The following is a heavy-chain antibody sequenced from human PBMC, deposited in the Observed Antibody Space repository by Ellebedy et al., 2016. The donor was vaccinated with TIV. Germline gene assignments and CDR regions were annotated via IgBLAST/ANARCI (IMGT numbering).Heavy chain of an antibody. J-gene: IGHJ4*02. CDR1: GFTFSTYW. CDR3: ARDVGDY. CDR2: INQDGSQK. Sequence: PGGSLRLSCAASGFTFSTYWMTWVRKGPGKGLDWVASINQDGSQKYSVESVKGRFTIARDNAKHSLYLQMNSLRTEDTAVYYCARDVGDYWGQGTLVTVSS. V-gene: IGHV3-7*03.